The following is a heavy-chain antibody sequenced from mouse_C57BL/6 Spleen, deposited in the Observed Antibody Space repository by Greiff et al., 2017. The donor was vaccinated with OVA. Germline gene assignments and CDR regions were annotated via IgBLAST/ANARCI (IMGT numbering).Heavy chain of an antibody. CDR3: TTDSYYYGSSHP. CDR1: GFNIKDYY. D-gene: IGHD1-1*01. J-gene: IGHJ4*01. CDR2: IDPEDGDT. V-gene: IGHV14-1*01. Sequence: VHVKQSGAELVRPGASVKLSCTASGFNIKDYYMHWVKQRPEQGLEWIGRIDPEDGDTEYAPKFQGKATMTADTSSNTAYLQLSSLTSEDTAVYYCTTDSYYYGSSHPRGQGTSVTVSS.